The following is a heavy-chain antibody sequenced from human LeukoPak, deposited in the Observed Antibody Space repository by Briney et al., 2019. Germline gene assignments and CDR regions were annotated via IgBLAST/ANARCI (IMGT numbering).Heavy chain of an antibody. CDR2: INTDGTT. CDR3: GRDRWYAVAV. V-gene: IGHV3-74*01. J-gene: IGHJ6*02. D-gene: IGHD2-2*01. Sequence: GGSLRLSCEASGFTFSNTWMHWFRQAPGKALVWVSRINTDGTTTYADSVKGRFTISRDNARNTLYLQMHSLRVEDTAVYYCGRDRWYAVAVWGQGTTVTVSS. CDR1: GFTFSNTW.